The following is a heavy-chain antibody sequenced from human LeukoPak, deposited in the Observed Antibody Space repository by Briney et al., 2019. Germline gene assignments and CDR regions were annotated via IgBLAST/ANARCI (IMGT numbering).Heavy chain of an antibody. CDR2: IRYDGSNK. V-gene: IGHV3-30*02. CDR1: GFTFSSYG. D-gene: IGHD2-2*01. CDR3: AKVLRDIVVVPAALPDY. Sequence: GGSLRLSCAASGFTFSSYGMHWVRQAPGKGLEWVAFIRYDGSNKYYADSVKGRFTISRDNSKNTLYLQMNSLRAEDTAVYYCAKVLRDIVVVPAALPDYWGQGTLVTVSS. J-gene: IGHJ4*02.